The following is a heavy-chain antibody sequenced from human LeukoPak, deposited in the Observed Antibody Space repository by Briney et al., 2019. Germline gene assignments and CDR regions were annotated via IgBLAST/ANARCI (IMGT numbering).Heavy chain of an antibody. CDR2: INSDGSST. J-gene: IGHJ3*02. CDR1: GXTFTNYW. D-gene: IGHD3-22*01. CDR3: ARASSGYNAFDI. Sequence: GGSLRLSCAASGXTFTNYWMHWVRQAPGKGLVWVSRINSDGSSTSYADSVKGRFTISRDNAKNTLYLQMNSLRAEDTAVYYCARASSGYNAFDIWGQGTMVTVSS. V-gene: IGHV3-74*01.